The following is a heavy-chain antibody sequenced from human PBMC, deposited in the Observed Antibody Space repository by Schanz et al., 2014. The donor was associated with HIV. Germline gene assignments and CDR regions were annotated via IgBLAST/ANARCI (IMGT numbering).Heavy chain of an antibody. Sequence: EVHLVESGGGLVQPGGSLRLSCVASGFTFSDFSMNWVRRAPGKGLEWISAVRHDGGATYYADSVKGRFTISRDNSRNILYLQMSNLRAEDTALYYCVTEQYSTISAWGQGALVIVSS. CDR3: VTEQYSTISA. CDR1: GFTFSDFS. V-gene: IGHV3-23*04. CDR2: VRHDGGAT. J-gene: IGHJ5*02. D-gene: IGHD2-15*01.